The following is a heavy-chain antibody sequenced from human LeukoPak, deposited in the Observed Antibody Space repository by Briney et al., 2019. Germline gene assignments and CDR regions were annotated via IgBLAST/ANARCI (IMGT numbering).Heavy chain of an antibody. J-gene: IGHJ4*02. D-gene: IGHD1-26*01. CDR3: ARYRVGATTSYFDY. Sequence: GGSLRLSCAASGFTVSSNYMSWVRQAPGKGLEWVSVIYSGGSTYYADSVKGRFTISRDNSKNTLYLQMNSLRAEDTAVYYCARYRVGATTSYFDYWGQGTLVTVSS. CDR2: IYSGGST. CDR1: GFTVSSNY. V-gene: IGHV3-66*01.